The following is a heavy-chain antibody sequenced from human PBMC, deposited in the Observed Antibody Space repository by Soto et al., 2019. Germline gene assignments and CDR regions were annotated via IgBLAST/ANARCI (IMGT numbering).Heavy chain of an antibody. CDR1: GGSFSGYY. Sequence: SETLSLTCAVYGGSFSGYYWSWIRQPPGKGLEWIGEINHSGSTNYNPSLKSRVTISVDTSKNQFSLKLSSVTAADTAVYYCARDEDYDYVWGSYRSPGYWGQGTLVTVSS. CDR3: ARDEDYDYVWGSYRSPGY. CDR2: INHSGST. J-gene: IGHJ4*02. D-gene: IGHD3-16*02. V-gene: IGHV4-34*01.